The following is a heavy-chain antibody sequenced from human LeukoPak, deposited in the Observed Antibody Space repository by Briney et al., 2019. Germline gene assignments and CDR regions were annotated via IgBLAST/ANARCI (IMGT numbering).Heavy chain of an antibody. D-gene: IGHD3-16*02. V-gene: IGHV3-30*18. CDR3: VKGNYDYVWGSYSS. J-gene: IGHJ4*02. CDR1: GFTFSSYG. Sequence: GRSLRLSCAASGFTFSSYGMHWVRQAPGKRLEWVAVISYDGSNKYYADSVKGRFTISRDNSKNTLYLQMNSLRAEDTAVYSCVKGNYDYVWGSYSSWGQGTLVTVSS. CDR2: ISYDGSNK.